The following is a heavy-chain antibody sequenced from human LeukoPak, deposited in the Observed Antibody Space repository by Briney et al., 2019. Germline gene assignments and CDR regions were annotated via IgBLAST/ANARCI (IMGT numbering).Heavy chain of an antibody. CDR1: GGSISSGGYY. Sequence: SETLSLTCAVSGGSISSGGYYWSWIRQHPGKGLEWIGYIYYSGSTYYNPSLKSRVTISVDTSKNQFSPKLSSVTAADTAVYYCARGQLPSDAFDIWGQGTMVTVSS. CDR2: IYYSGST. D-gene: IGHD2-2*01. V-gene: IGHV4-31*11. CDR3: ARGQLPSDAFDI. J-gene: IGHJ3*02.